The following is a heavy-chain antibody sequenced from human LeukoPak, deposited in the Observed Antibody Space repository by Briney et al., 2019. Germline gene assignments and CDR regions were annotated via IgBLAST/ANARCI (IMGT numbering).Heavy chain of an antibody. V-gene: IGHV4-34*01. CDR2: INHIGSI. Sequence: SETLSLTCTVSGGSISSYGDYWSWIRQPPGKGLEWIGEINHIGSINYNPSLKSRVSMSGDTSKHQFSLKLSSVTAADTAVYYCARGLWSEDYWGQGTLVTVSS. CDR1: GGSISSYGDY. J-gene: IGHJ4*02. D-gene: IGHD3/OR15-3a*01. CDR3: ARGLWSEDY.